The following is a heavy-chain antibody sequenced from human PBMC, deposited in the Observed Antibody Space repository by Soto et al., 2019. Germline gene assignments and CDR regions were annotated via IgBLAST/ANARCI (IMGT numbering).Heavy chain of an antibody. CDR3: ARDRSQSNWFDP. CDR2: INAGNGNT. V-gene: IGHV1-3*01. Sequence: GASVKVSCKASGYTFTSYAMHWVRQAPGQRLEWMGWINAGNGNTKYSQKFQGRVTITRDTSASTAYMELSSLRSEDTAVYYCARDRSQSNWFDPWGQGTLVTVSS. J-gene: IGHJ5*02. CDR1: GYTFTSYA.